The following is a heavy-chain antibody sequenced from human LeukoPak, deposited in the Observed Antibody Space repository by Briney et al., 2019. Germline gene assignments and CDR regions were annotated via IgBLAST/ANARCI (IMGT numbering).Heavy chain of an antibody. D-gene: IGHD2/OR15-2a*01. CDR3: ARGGLSIMGY. J-gene: IGHJ4*02. V-gene: IGHV4-59*01. Sequence: PSETLSLTCTVSGGSISSYYWSWIRQPPGKGLEWIGYIYYSGSTNYNPSLKSRVTISVDTSKNQFSLKLSSVTAADTAVYYCARGGLSIMGYWGQGTLVTVSS. CDR2: IYYSGST. CDR1: GGSISSYY.